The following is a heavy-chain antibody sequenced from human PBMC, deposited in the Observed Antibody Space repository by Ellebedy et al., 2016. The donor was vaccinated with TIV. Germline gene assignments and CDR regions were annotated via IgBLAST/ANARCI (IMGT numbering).Heavy chain of an antibody. D-gene: IGHD3-10*01. J-gene: IGHJ3*02. Sequence: AASVKVSCKVSGYTLTELSIHWVRQAPGKGLEWMGGFDPEDGETTNAQKFQGRVTMTEDTSTDTAYMELSSLRSEDTAVYYCATGRGVVGVDAFDIWGQGTMVTVSS. V-gene: IGHV1-24*01. CDR3: ATGRGVVGVDAFDI. CDR1: GYTLTELS. CDR2: FDPEDGET.